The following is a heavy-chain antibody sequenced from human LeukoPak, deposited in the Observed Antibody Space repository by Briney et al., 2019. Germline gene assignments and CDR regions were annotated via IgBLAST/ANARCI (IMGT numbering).Heavy chain of an antibody. CDR3: ARGTGPWDYFDY. V-gene: IGHV3-33*01. Sequence: PGGSLRLSCAASGFTFSSYGMHWVRQAPGKGLEWVAVIWYDGSNKYYADSVKGRFTISRDNSKNTLYLQMNSLRAEDTAVYYCARGTGPWDYFDYWGQGTLVTASS. D-gene: IGHD1-14*01. CDR1: GFTFSSYG. J-gene: IGHJ4*02. CDR2: IWYDGSNK.